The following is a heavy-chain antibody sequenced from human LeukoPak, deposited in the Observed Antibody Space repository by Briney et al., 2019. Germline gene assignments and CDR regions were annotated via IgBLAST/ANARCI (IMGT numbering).Heavy chain of an antibody. D-gene: IGHD3-16*02. J-gene: IGHJ3*02. CDR2: INPSAGST. Sequence: ASVKVSCKASGYTFTSYYLHWVRQAPGQGLEWMGIINPSAGSTSYAQEFQGRVTLTRDMSTSTVYMELSSLRSEDTAVYYCARGDYDYVWGSYRPVSVDIWGQGTMVTVSS. CDR1: GYTFTSYY. V-gene: IGHV1-46*01. CDR3: ARGDYDYVWGSYRPVSVDI.